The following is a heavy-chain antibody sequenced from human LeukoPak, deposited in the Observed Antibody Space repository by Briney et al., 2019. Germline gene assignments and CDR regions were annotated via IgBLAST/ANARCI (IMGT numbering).Heavy chain of an antibody. V-gene: IGHV4-59*08. CDR3: ARHGRITIFGVAPMGAFDI. D-gene: IGHD3-3*01. CDR1: GGSISGWY. J-gene: IGHJ3*02. Sequence: PSETLSLTCTVSGGSISGWYWSWIRQPPGKGLEWIGYIYHSGSTYYNPSLKSRVTISVDRSKNQFSLKLSSVTAADTAVYYCARHGRITIFGVAPMGAFDIWGQGTMVTVSS. CDR2: IYHSGST.